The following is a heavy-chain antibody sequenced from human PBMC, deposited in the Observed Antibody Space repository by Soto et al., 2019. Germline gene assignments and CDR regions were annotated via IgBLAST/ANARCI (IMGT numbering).Heavy chain of an antibody. V-gene: IGHV1-18*01. CDR1: GYTFTNYG. D-gene: IGHD2-15*01. Sequence: QAQLAQSGAEVKKPGASVNISCKASGYTFTNYGFIWVRQAPGHGLEGVGWISPYNGKTEYAQKFQGRVTRTRDKPTSTAYMELRSLRSDDTAVYYCARDIYVGNCCDAFDIWGQGTMVTVSS. J-gene: IGHJ3*02. CDR3: ARDIYVGNCCDAFDI. CDR2: ISPYNGKT.